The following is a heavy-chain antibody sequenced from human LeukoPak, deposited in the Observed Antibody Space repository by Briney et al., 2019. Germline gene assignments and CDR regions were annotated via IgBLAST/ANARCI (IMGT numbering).Heavy chain of an antibody. CDR3: ARDASGNYEGWFDP. CDR2: IIVNFAAT. J-gene: IGHJ5*02. CDR1: GGSVSSHS. D-gene: IGHD1-26*01. V-gene: IGHV1-69*06. Sequence: ASVKVSCKASGGSVSSHSITWVRQAPGQGLEWMGKIIVNFAATTYAQKFQGRLTLTADKFTSTVYMELSSLRSDGTAVYYCARDASGNYEGWFDPWGQGTLVTVSS.